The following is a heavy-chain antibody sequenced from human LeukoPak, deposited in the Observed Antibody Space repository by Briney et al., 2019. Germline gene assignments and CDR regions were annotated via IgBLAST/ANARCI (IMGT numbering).Heavy chain of an antibody. V-gene: IGHV3-9*01. J-gene: IGHJ6*02. CDR1: GFTFDDYA. CDR3: AKANCGGDCYPAEAYYGMDV. CDR2: ISWNSGSI. Sequence: PGGSLRLSCAASGFTFDDYAMHWVRQAPGKGLEWVSGISWNSGSIGYADSVKGRFTISRDNAKNSLYLQMNSLRAEDTALYYCAKANCGGDCYPAEAYYGMDVWGQGTTVTVSS. D-gene: IGHD2-21*02.